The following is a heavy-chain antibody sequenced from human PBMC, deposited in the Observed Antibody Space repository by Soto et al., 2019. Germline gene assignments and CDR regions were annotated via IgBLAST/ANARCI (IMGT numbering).Heavy chain of an antibody. J-gene: IGHJ6*02. V-gene: IGHV3-21*01. CDR1: GFNLNTYG. CDR3: ARDCSGGSCYPGMDV. D-gene: IGHD2-15*01. Sequence: GSLRLSCVASGFNLNTYGIYWVRQAPGKRLEWLSSISSSGYIFSTDSVRGRFTISRDNAKNSVYLQINSLRAEDTAVYFCARDCSGGSCYPGMDVWGQGTTVTVPS. CDR2: ISSSGYI.